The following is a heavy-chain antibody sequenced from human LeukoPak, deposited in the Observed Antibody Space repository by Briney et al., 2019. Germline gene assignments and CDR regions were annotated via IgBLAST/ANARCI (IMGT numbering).Heavy chain of an antibody. V-gene: IGHV3-9*01. D-gene: IGHD3-3*01. CDR2: ISWNSGSI. J-gene: IGHJ4*02. Sequence: GGSLRLSCAASGFTFDDYAMHWVRQAPGKGLEWVSGISWNSGSIGYADSVKGRFTISRDNAKNSLYLQMNSLRTEDTALYYCAKGGGYDFWSGYLDYWGQGTLVTVSS. CDR3: AKGGGYDFWSGYLDY. CDR1: GFTFDDYA.